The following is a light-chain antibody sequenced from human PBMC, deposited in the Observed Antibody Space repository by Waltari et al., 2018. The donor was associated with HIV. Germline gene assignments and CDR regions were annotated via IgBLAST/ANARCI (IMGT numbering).Light chain of an antibody. CDR1: HSVSRW. CDR2: RAS. Sequence: DIQMTQFPSTLPASVGDRITLTCRASHSVSRWLAWYQQKPGKAPKVLIYRASSLESGVPSRFSGRGSGTEFNLTISTLQPEDFGTYYCQEYSTSFWTFGPGTTVEVK. V-gene: IGKV1-5*03. CDR3: QEYSTSFWT. J-gene: IGKJ1*01.